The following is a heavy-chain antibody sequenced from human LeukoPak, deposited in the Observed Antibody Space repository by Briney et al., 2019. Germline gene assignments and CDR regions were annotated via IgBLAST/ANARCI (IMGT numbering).Heavy chain of an antibody. D-gene: IGHD4/OR15-4a*01. Sequence: TGGSLRLSCAASGFTFSNHWMHWVRQAPGKRLVWVSRINGDGSRIAYADSVQGRFTISRDNAKNTLHLQMNSLRAEDTALYYCARDASTVNHANHGADYWGQGTLVTVSS. J-gene: IGHJ4*02. CDR2: INGDGSRI. V-gene: IGHV3-74*01. CDR1: GFTFSNHW. CDR3: ARDASTVNHANHGADY.